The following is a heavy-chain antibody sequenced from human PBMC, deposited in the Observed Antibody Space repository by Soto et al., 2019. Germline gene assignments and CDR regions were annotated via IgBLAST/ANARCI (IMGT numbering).Heavy chain of an antibody. J-gene: IGHJ3*02. D-gene: IGHD2-15*01. CDR1: GFTFDDYA. CDR2: ISWNSGSI. V-gene: IGHV3-9*01. CDR3: AKDIWDCSGGSCYSGDYDAFDI. Sequence: VQLVESGGGLVQPGRSLRLSCAASGFTFDDYAMHWVRQAPGKGLEWVSGISWNSGSIGYADSVKGRFTISRDNAKNSLYLQMNSLRAEDTALYYCAKDIWDCSGGSCYSGDYDAFDIWGQGTMVTVSS.